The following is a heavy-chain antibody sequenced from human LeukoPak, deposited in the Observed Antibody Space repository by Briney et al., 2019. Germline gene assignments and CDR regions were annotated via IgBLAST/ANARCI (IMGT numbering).Heavy chain of an antibody. D-gene: IGHD3-22*01. J-gene: IGHJ4*02. Sequence: ASVKVSCKASGYTFTNYDTNWVRQATGQGLEWMGWMNPNTGNRDYAQKFQGRVTMTTDTSTSTAYMELRSLRSDDTAVYYCARDRRYYYDSSGYRAFDYWGQGTLVTVSS. CDR2: MNPNTGNR. CDR1: GYTFTNYD. CDR3: ARDRRYYYDSSGYRAFDY. V-gene: IGHV1-8*01.